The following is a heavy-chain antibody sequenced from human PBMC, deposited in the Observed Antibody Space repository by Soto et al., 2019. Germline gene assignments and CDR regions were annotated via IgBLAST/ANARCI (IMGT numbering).Heavy chain of an antibody. D-gene: IGHD6-13*01. CDR1: GFNFSGYG. CDR2: ISYDGNNI. CDR3: AKEHTPSRWYFYGMDV. Sequence: QVQLAESGGDVVQPGRSLRLSCVASGFNFSGYGIHWVRQAPGKGLEWVALISYDGNNIYHADSVKGRFTISRDNSKNTLYLQMDRLRTEDTAVYYCAKEHTPSRWYFYGMDVWGQGTTVTVAS. V-gene: IGHV3-30*18. J-gene: IGHJ6*02.